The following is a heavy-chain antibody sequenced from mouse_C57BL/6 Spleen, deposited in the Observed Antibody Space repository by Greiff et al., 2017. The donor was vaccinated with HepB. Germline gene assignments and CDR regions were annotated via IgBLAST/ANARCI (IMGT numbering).Heavy chain of an antibody. CDR2: IYPRDGST. V-gene: IGHV1-85*01. J-gene: IGHJ3*01. Sequence: VKLQESGPELVKPGASVKLSCKASGYTFTSYDINWVKQRPGQGLEWIGWIYPRDGSTKYNEKFKGKATLTVDTSSSTAYMELHSLTSEDSAVYFCARSRIYDGYYVFAYWGQGTLVTVSA. D-gene: IGHD2-3*01. CDR1: GYTFTSYD. CDR3: ARSRIYDGYYVFAY.